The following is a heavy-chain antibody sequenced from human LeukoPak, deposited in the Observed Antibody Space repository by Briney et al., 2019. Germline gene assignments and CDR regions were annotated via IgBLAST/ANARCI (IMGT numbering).Heavy chain of an antibody. J-gene: IGHJ4*02. D-gene: IGHD5-12*01. CDR2: IYSGGST. V-gene: IGHV3-53*01. CDR1: GFTVSSNY. CDR3: ARGYSGYDPPDY. Sequence: GGSLRLSCAASGFTVSSNYMSWVRQAPGKGLEWVSVIYSGGSTYYADSVKGRFTISRDNSKNTLYPQMNSLRAEDTAVYYCARGYSGYDPPDYWGQGTLVTVSS.